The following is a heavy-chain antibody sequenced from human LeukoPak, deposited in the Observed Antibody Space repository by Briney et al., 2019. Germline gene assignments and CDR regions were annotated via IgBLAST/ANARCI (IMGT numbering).Heavy chain of an antibody. Sequence: ASVKVSCKASGDTFTGYYMHWVRQAPGQGLEWMGWINPNSGGTNYAQKFQGRVTMTRDTSISTAYMELSRLRSDDTAVYYCARVLDYYDRFRAFDIRGQGTMVTVSS. V-gene: IGHV1-2*02. J-gene: IGHJ3*02. CDR3: ARVLDYYDRFRAFDI. CDR2: INPNSGGT. CDR1: GDTFTGYY. D-gene: IGHD3-3*01.